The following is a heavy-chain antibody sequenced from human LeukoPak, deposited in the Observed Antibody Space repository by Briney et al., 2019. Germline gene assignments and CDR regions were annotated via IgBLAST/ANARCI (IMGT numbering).Heavy chain of an antibody. CDR1: GFTFRNFA. CDR2: ISGSGESP. J-gene: IGHJ4*02. D-gene: IGHD5-24*01. V-gene: IGHV3-23*01. CDR3: ATERGDFFDF. Sequence: PGGSLRLSCAASGFTFRNFAMSWVRQAPGKGLEWVAAISGSGESPYYADSVKGRFSISRDNSRDILFLHMSSLRVEDTATYYCATERGDFFDFWGQGTLVSVSS.